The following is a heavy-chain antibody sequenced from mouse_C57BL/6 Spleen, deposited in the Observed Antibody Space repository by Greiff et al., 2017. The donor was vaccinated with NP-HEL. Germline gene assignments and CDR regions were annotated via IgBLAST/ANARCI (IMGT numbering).Heavy chain of an antibody. CDR3: ARKGGYYEGAMDY. D-gene: IGHD2-3*01. J-gene: IGHJ4*01. V-gene: IGHV1-55*01. CDR1: GYTFTSYW. Sequence: VQLQQPGAELVKPGASVKMSCKASGYTFTSYWITWVKQRPGQGLEWIGDIYPGSGSTNYNEKFKSKATLTVDTSSSTAYMQLSSLTSEDSAVYYCARKGGYYEGAMDYWGQGTSVTVSS. CDR2: IYPGSGST.